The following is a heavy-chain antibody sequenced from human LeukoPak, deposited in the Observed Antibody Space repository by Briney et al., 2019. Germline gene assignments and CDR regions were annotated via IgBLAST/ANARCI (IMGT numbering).Heavy chain of an antibody. J-gene: IGHJ4*02. D-gene: IGHD2-8*01. Sequence: GGSLRLSCAASGFTVSSNYMSWVRQAPGKGLEWVSVIYIGGDTHYADSVKGRFSVSRDNSKNTLYLQMNSLRAEDTAVYYCARDVLGGFDYWGQGILVTVSS. V-gene: IGHV3-53*01. CDR3: ARDVLGGFDY. CDR1: GFTVSSNY. CDR2: IYIGGDT.